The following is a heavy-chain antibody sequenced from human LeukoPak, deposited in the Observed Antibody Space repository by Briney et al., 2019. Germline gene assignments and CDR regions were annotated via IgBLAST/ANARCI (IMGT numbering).Heavy chain of an antibody. CDR2: IIPIFGTA. V-gene: IGHV1-69*05. CDR1: GGTFSSYA. Sequence: GASVKVSCKASGGTFSSYAISWVRQAPGQGLEWMGGIIPIFGTANYAQKFQGRVTITTDESTSTAYMELSSLRSEDTAVYYCATVDWGWYYFDYWGKGTLVTVSS. J-gene: IGHJ4*02. CDR3: ATVDWGWYYFDY. D-gene: IGHD3-9*01.